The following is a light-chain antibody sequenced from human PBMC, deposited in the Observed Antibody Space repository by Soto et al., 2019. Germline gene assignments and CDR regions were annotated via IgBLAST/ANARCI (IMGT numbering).Light chain of an antibody. V-gene: IGLV2-23*03. CDR3: CSYAGSSTFYV. CDR1: SSDVGSYNL. CDR2: EGS. J-gene: IGLJ1*01. Sequence: QSALTQPASVSGSPGQSITISCTGTSSDVGSYNLVSWYQQHPGKGPKLMIYEGSKRPSGVSNRFSGSKSGNTASLTISGLQAEDEADYYCCSYAGSSTFYVFGTGTK.